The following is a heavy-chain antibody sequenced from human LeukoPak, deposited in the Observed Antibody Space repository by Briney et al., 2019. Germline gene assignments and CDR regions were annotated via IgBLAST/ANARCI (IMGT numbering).Heavy chain of an antibody. D-gene: IGHD3-10*01. Sequence: SETLSLTCTVSGGSISTDTNYWAWIRQPPGKGLEWIGSIFYSGITYYNRSLKSPVTISVDTSQNQFSLKLSSVTAADTAVYYCATDRQVYGSGEYYFDYWGQGTLVSVSS. CDR1: GGSISTDTNY. V-gene: IGHV4-39*07. CDR3: ATDRQVYGSGEYYFDY. CDR2: IFYSGIT. J-gene: IGHJ4*02.